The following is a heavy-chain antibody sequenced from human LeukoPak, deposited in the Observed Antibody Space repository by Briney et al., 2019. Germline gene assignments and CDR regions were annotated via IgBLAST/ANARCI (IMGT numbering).Heavy chain of an antibody. Sequence: SETLSLTCTVSGGSISSSSYYWGWIRQPPGKGLEWIGSIYYSGSTYYNPSLKSRVTISVDTSKNQFSLKLSSVTAADTAVYYCARGRRYSSSWSQGIWGQGTMVTVSS. CDR2: IYYSGST. D-gene: IGHD6-13*01. CDR1: GGSISSSSYY. V-gene: IGHV4-39*07. CDR3: ARGRRYSSSWSQGI. J-gene: IGHJ3*02.